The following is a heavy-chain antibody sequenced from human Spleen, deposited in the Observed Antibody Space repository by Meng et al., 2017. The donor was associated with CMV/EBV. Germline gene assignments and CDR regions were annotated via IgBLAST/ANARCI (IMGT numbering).Heavy chain of an antibody. Sequence: ASVKVSCKTSGYTFTNFYMHWVRQAPGQGLEWMGMINPSGGFIGYAQKFQGRITVTWETSTSTVYMELSSLRSEDTAVYYCARGRNDIVVVPAAMGYYGMDVWGQGTTVTVSS. CDR3: ARGRNDIVVVPAAMGYYGMDV. V-gene: IGHV1-46*01. CDR2: INPSGGFI. J-gene: IGHJ6*02. D-gene: IGHD2-2*01. CDR1: GYTFTNFY.